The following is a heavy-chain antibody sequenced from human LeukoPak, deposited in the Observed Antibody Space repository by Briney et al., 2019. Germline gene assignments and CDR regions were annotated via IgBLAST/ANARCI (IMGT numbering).Heavy chain of an antibody. V-gene: IGHV3-48*03. CDR3: AKPHFDD. J-gene: IGHJ4*02. CDR1: GFTFSSYE. Sequence: GGSLRLSCAASGFTFSSYEMNWVRQSPGKGLEWLSYISSSGSTIYYADSVKGRFTISRDNSKNTLYLQMNSLRAGDTAVYYCAKPHFDDWGQGTLVTVSS. CDR2: ISSSGSTI.